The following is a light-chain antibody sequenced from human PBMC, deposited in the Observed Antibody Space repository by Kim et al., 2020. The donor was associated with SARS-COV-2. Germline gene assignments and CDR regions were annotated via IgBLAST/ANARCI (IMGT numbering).Light chain of an antibody. Sequence: ASVGDRVTITCRASQSISHCLAWYQQKPGKAPKLLVYDASSLEGGVPSRFSGSGSGTVFTLTITSLQPDDFATYYCHQYSSSPWSFGQGTKVDIK. CDR2: DAS. CDR1: QSISHC. J-gene: IGKJ1*01. V-gene: IGKV1-5*01. CDR3: HQYSSSPWS.